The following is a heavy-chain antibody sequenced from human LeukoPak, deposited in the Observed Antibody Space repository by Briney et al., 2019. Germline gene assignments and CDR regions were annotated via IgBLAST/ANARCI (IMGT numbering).Heavy chain of an antibody. V-gene: IGHV3-23*01. Sequence: GGSLRLSCAASGFTFSSYAMSWVRQAPGKGLEWVSAISGSGGSTYYADSVKGRFTISRDNFKNTLYLQMNSLRAEDTAVYYCAKDRYQLLLFNWFDPWGQGTLVTVSS. CDR1: GFTFSSYA. D-gene: IGHD2-2*01. CDR3: AKDRYQLLLFNWFDP. CDR2: ISGSGGST. J-gene: IGHJ5*02.